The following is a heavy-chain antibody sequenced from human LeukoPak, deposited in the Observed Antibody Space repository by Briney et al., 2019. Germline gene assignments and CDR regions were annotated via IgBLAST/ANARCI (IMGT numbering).Heavy chain of an antibody. CDR2: ISSSGSTI. D-gene: IGHD5-24*01. CDR1: GFTFSDYY. Sequence: PGGSLRLSCAASGFTFSDYYMSWIRQAPGKGLEWVSYISSSGSTIYYADSVKGRFTISRDNAMNSLYLQMNSLRAEDTAVYYCARERRDGYSHYYYYGMDVWGQGTTVTVSS. CDR3: ARERRDGYSHYYYYGMDV. J-gene: IGHJ6*02. V-gene: IGHV3-11*01.